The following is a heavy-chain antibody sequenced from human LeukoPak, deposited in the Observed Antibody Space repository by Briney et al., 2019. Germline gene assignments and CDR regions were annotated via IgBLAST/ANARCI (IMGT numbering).Heavy chain of an antibody. CDR3: VRSMDV. V-gene: IGHV3-7*03. J-gene: IGHJ6*02. CDR1: GFTFSTYW. Sequence: GGSLRLSCTASGFTFSTYWMTWVRQAPGKGLEWVANIKHDESEKYYVDSVKGRFTISRDNAKNSVFLQMNNLRAEDTALYYRVRSMDVWGQGTTVTVPS. CDR2: IKHDESEK.